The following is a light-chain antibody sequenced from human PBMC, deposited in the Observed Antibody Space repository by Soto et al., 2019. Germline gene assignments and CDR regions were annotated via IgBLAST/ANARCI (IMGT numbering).Light chain of an antibody. Sequence: DIQMTQSPSSVSASVGDRVPINCRASQGVSTWLAWYQQKPGKAPNVMIYTASSLQSGVPSRFSGSGSGTDFTLTINGLQPEDVATYYCQQAASFPITLGQGTRLEIK. CDR1: QGVSTW. CDR2: TAS. V-gene: IGKV1-12*01. J-gene: IGKJ5*01. CDR3: QQAASFPIT.